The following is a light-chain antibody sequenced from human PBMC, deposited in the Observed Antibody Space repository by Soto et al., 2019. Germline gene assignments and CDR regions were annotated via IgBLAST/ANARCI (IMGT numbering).Light chain of an antibody. CDR1: PCGFYSSNNKNY. J-gene: IGKJ4*01. V-gene: IGKV4-1*01. CDR3: QQYYSTPLT. Sequence: DFVMTPSPYSLAVSLGAGATINCKSSPCGFYSSNNKNYLAWYQQKPGQPPTLLIYWASTRESGVPDRFSGSGSGTDFTLTISRLQAEDVEVYYCQQYYSTPLTFGGGTKVDIK. CDR2: WAS.